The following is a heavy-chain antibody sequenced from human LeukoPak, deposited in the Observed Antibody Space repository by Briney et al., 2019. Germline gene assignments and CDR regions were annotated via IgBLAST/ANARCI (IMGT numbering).Heavy chain of an antibody. D-gene: IGHD6-6*01. CDR1: GGSISSYY. CDR3: ARVSRRYLEYSSSSDAFDI. J-gene: IGHJ3*02. Sequence: TPSETLSLTCTVSGGSISSYYWGWIRQPPGKGLEWIGYIYYSGSTNYNPSLKSRVTMSADTSKNQFSLKLSSVTAADTAVYYCARVSRRYLEYSSSSDAFDIWGQGTMVTVSS. CDR2: IYYSGST. V-gene: IGHV4-59*12.